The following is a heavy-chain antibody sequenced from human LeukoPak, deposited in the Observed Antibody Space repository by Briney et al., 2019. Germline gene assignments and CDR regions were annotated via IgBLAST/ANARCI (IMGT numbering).Heavy chain of an antibody. Sequence: SETLSLTCTVSGGSISSYYWSWIRQHPGKGLEWIGYIYYSGSTYYNPSLKSRVTISVDTSKNQFSLKLSSVTAADTAVYYCARAVIDSSGYYLGDWFDPWGQGTLVTVSS. J-gene: IGHJ5*02. CDR2: IYYSGST. V-gene: IGHV4-59*06. CDR3: ARAVIDSSGYYLGDWFDP. D-gene: IGHD3-22*01. CDR1: GGSISSYY.